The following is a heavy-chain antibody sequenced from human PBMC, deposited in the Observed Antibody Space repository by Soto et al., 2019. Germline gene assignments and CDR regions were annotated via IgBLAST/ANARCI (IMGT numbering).Heavy chain of an antibody. D-gene: IGHD6-6*01. CDR3: ARRTSWQLPIDY. CDR2: ISYSGST. J-gene: IGHJ4*02. Sequence: PSETLSLTCTVSSASISSYYWSWIRQPPGKRLEWIGYISYSGSTDYNPSLKSRVTISGDTSKNQFSLKVSSVTAADTAVYYWARRTSWQLPIDYWGQGTLVTVSS. V-gene: IGHV4-59*01. CDR1: SASISSYY.